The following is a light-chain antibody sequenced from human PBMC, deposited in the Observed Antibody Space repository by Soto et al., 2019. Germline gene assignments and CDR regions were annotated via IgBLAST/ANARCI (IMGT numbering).Light chain of an antibody. CDR3: QQYGSSQIT. Sequence: EIVLTQSPGTLSLSVGERVTLSCRASQSVSSYLAWYQQTPGQAPTLLIYDTSTRATGTPDRFSGSVSGTDFTLTISRLEPEDFTVYYCQQYGSSQITFGQGTTVEIK. CDR1: QSVSSY. CDR2: DTS. J-gene: IGKJ2*01. V-gene: IGKV3-20*01.